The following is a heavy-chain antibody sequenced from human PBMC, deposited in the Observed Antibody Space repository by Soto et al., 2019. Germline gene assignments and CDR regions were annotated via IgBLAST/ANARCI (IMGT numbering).Heavy chain of an antibody. J-gene: IGHJ3*02. CDR2: IYSGGST. CDR3: AREWYGDYGAEGAFDI. D-gene: IGHD4-17*01. CDR1: GFTVSSNY. Sequence: EVQLVESGGGLVQPGGSLRLSCAASGFTVSSNYMSWVRQAPGKGLEWVSVIYSGGSTYYADSVKGRFTISRDNSKNTLYLQMNSLRAEDTAVYYCAREWYGDYGAEGAFDIWGQGTMVTVSS. V-gene: IGHV3-66*01.